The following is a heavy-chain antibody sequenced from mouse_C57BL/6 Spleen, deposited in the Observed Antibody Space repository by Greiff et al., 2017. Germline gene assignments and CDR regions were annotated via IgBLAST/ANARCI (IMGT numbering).Heavy chain of an antibody. CDR3: ARSVYYYGSSAMEF. D-gene: IGHD1-1*01. J-gene: IGHJ4*01. CDR2: IYPGDGDT. Sequence: QVQLQQPGAELVKPGASVKISCKASGYAFSSYWMNWVKQRPGKGLEWIGQIYPGDGDTNYNGKFKGKATLTADKSSSTAYMQLSSLTSEDSAVYLCARSVYYYGSSAMEFWGRGTSVTVSS. V-gene: IGHV1-80*01. CDR1: GYAFSSYW.